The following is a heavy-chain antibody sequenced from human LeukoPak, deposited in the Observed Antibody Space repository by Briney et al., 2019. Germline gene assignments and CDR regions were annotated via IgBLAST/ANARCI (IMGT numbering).Heavy chain of an antibody. J-gene: IGHJ4*02. D-gene: IGHD1-20*01. CDR1: GYTFTSYN. CDR3: ARDRANWNDGFHY. V-gene: IGHV1-18*01. CDR2: ISAYSGNT. Sequence: GASVKVSCKTSGYTFTSYNINWVRQAPGQGLEWMGWISAYSGNTNYAQNLQDRVTMTTDTSTSTAYMELRSLRSDDTAVYYCARDRANWNDGFHYWGQGALVTVSS.